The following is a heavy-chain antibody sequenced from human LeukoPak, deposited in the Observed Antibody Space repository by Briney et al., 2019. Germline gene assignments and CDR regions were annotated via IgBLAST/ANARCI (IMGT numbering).Heavy chain of an antibody. CDR1: GYTFTGYF. CDR2: INPNSGGT. Sequence: ASVKVSCKTSGYTFTGYFIHWVRQAPGQGLEWMGWINPNSGGTKYAQKFQGRVTMTRDTSISTAHMELSRLRSDDTAVYYCLTAAITPWFDPWGQGTLVTVSS. CDR3: LTAAITPWFDP. V-gene: IGHV1-2*02. J-gene: IGHJ5*02.